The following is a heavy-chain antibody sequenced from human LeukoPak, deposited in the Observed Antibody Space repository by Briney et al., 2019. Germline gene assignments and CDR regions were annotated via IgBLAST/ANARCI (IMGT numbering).Heavy chain of an antibody. CDR1: GYTFTGYY. CDR2: INPNSGGI. V-gene: IGHV1-2*02. CDR3: ARVWFRDPLRWDWFDP. J-gene: IGHJ5*02. Sequence: ASVKVSCKASGYTFTGYYMHWVRQAPGQGLEWMGWINPNSGGINYAQKFQGRVTMTRDTSISTAYMELSRLRSDDTAVYYCARVWFRDPLRWDWFDPWGQGTLVTVSS. D-gene: IGHD3-10*01.